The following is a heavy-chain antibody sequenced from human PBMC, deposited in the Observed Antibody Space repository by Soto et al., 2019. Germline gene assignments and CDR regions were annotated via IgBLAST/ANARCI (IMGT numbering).Heavy chain of an antibody. CDR1: GFTFSSYG. J-gene: IGHJ1*01. D-gene: IGHD1-26*01. CDR3: AKDWSYYCEYFQH. Sequence: QVQLVESGGGVVQPGRSLRLSCAASGFTFSSYGMHWVRQASGKGLEWVADISYDGNNKYYTDSVKGRFTISRDNSKNTLYLQMNSLRAEDTAVYYCAKDWSYYCEYFQHWGQGTLVTVSS. V-gene: IGHV3-30*18. CDR2: ISYDGNNK.